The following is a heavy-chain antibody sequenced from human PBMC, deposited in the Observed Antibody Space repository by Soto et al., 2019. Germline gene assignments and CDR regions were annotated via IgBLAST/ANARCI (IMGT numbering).Heavy chain of an antibody. Sequence: ASETLSLTCTVSGGSISSYYWSWIRQPPGKGLEWIGYIHYSGSTNYNPSLKSRVTISVDTSKNQFSLKLSSVTAADTAVYYCASDAISNSWYFFDYWGQGTLVTVSS. V-gene: IGHV4-59*01. CDR3: ASDAISNSWYFFDY. CDR2: IHYSGST. D-gene: IGHD6-13*01. J-gene: IGHJ4*02. CDR1: GGSISSYY.